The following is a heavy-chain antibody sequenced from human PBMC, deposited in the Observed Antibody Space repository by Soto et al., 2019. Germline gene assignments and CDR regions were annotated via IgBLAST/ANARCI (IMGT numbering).Heavy chain of an antibody. Sequence: GGSLRLSCTASGLTFGDYAMSWVRRAPGKGLEWVGFIRSKAYGGTTEYAASVKGRFTISRDDSKSTAHLQMNSLKSEDTAVYYCTRAPLGYCTSGVCPYPDFWGQGTLVTVSS. CDR1: GLTFGDYA. CDR3: TRAPLGYCTSGVCPYPDF. CDR2: IRSKAYGGTT. J-gene: IGHJ4*02. D-gene: IGHD2-8*01. V-gene: IGHV3-49*04.